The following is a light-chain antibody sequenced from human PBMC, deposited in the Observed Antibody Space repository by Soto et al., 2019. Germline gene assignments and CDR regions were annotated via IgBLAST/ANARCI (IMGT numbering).Light chain of an antibody. CDR2: GAS. V-gene: IGKV3-15*01. J-gene: IGKJ1*01. Sequence: EIVMTQSVATLSVSPGERATLSCRASQSVSSNLAWYQQKPGQAPRLLIYGASTRATGIPARFSGSGSGTEFTLTISSLQSEDFAVYYCQQYNNWPTWTFGQGTKVDIK. CDR3: QQYNNWPTWT. CDR1: QSVSSN.